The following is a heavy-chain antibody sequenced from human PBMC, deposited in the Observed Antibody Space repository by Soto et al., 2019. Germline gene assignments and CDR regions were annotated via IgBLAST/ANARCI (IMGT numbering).Heavy chain of an antibody. V-gene: IGHV3-23*01. CDR1: GFTFSSYA. Sequence: GGSLRLSCAASGFTFSSYAMSWVRQAPGKGLEWVSAISGSGGSTYYADSVKGRFTISRDNSKNTLYLQMNSLRAEDTAVYYCAKGGGYCSSTSCYAELYYYYYYMDVWGKGTTVTVSS. CDR3: AKGGGYCSSTSCYAELYYYYYYMDV. CDR2: ISGSGGST. J-gene: IGHJ6*03. D-gene: IGHD2-2*01.